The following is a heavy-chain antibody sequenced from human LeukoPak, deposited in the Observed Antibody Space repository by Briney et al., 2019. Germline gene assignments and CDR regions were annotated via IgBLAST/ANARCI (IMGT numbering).Heavy chain of an antibody. CDR3: AKRRYSGLDDY. CDR1: GFTFSSYD. J-gene: IGHJ4*02. D-gene: IGHD5-12*01. V-gene: IGHV3-23*01. CDR2: ISGSGGST. Sequence: AGSLTLSCAASGFTFSSYDMSWVRPAPGKGLELVSAISGSGGSTYYADAVKGRFTISRDNSKNTLYLQMNSLRAEDTAVYYCAKRRYSGLDDYWGQGTLVTVSS.